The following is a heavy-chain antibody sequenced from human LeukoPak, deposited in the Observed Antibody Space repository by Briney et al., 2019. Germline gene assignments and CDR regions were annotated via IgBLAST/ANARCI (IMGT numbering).Heavy chain of an antibody. J-gene: IGHJ4*02. CDR3: SRAPYSSGWYTVDF. Sequence: PGGSLRLSCAASGFTFSSNAMNWVRQAPGKGLEWVSSISMSSTYIYYADSVKGRFTISRDNAKNSLYLQMDSLRDEDTAVYYCSRAPYSSGWYTVDFWGQGTLVTVSS. CDR1: GFTFSSNA. CDR2: ISMSSTYI. V-gene: IGHV3-21*01. D-gene: IGHD6-19*01.